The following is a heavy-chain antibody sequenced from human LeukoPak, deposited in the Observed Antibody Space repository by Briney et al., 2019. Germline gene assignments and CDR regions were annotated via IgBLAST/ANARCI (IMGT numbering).Heavy chain of an antibody. CDR3: ARDLVIAAAGTSSDDY. CDR1: GYTFTSYY. V-gene: IGHV1-46*01. CDR2: INPSGGST. J-gene: IGHJ4*02. D-gene: IGHD6-13*01. Sequence: ASVKVSCKASGYTFTSYYMHWVRQAPGQGLEWKGIINPSGGSTSYAQKFQGRVTMTRDTSTSTVYMELSSLRSEDTAVYYCARDLVIAAAGTSSDDYWGQGTLVTVSS.